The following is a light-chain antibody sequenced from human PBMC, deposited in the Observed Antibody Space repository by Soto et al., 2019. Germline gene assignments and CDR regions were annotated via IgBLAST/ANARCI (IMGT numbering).Light chain of an antibody. CDR1: QSISSY. CDR2: AAS. V-gene: IGKV1-39*01. CDR3: PQSYSTPKT. Sequence: DIQMTQSPSSLSASVGDRVTITCRASQSISSYLNWYQQTPGKAPKLLIYAASSLQSGVPSRFSGSGSGTDFTLTISSLQPEEFATYYCPQSYSTPKTFGQGTKVDIK. J-gene: IGKJ1*01.